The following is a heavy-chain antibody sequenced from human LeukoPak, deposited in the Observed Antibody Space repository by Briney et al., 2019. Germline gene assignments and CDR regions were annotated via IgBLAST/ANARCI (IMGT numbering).Heavy chain of an antibody. CDR2: IIPIFGTA. CDR3: AGGPEYDSSGYYFDY. CDR1: GYTFTSYG. J-gene: IGHJ4*02. D-gene: IGHD3-22*01. V-gene: IGHV1-69*13. Sequence: ASVKVSCKASGYTFTSYGISWVRQAPGQGLEWMGGIIPIFGTANYAQKFQGRVTITADESTSTAYMELSSLRSEDTAVYYCAGGPEYDSSGYYFDYWGQGTLVTVSS.